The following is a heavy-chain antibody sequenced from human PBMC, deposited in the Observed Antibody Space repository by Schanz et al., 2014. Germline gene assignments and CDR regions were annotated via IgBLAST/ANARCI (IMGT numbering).Heavy chain of an antibody. J-gene: IGHJ3*02. CDR3: ARGPSTGAFDI. CDR2: INPSGGST. Sequence: QLMQSGSEVRKPGASVKVSCKASGYIFGSHGMTWVRQAPGQGLEWMGIINPSGGSTSYAQKFQGRVTMTRDTSTSTVYMELSSLRSEDTAVYFCARGPSTGAFDIWGQGTMVTVSS. CDR1: GYIFGSHG. V-gene: IGHV1-46*03.